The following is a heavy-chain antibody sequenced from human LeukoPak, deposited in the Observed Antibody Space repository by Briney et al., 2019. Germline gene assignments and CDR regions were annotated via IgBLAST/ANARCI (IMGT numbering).Heavy chain of an antibody. J-gene: IGHJ5*02. D-gene: IGHD6-13*01. CDR1: GYTFTGYY. V-gene: IGHV1-2*02. Sequence: GSVTVSCTASGYTFTGYYMHWVGQAPGQGVEGMGWINPNSGGTNYAQTFQGRVTMTRDTSISTAYMELSRLRSDDTAVYYCARGGYSSSWTSNWFDPWGQGTLVTVSS. CDR2: INPNSGGT. CDR3: ARGGYSSSWTSNWFDP.